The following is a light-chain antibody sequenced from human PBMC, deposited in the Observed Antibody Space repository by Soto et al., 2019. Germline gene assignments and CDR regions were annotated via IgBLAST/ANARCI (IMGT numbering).Light chain of an antibody. CDR2: ANS. J-gene: IGLJ2*01. CDR3: ATWDDSLRGVL. CDR1: SSNIGSNY. Sequence: QAVVTQPPSASGTPGQRVTISCSGGSSNIGSNYAYWYRQLPGTAPKLVIYANSQRPSGVPDRFSGSKSGTSASLAISGLRSEDEADYYWATWDDSLRGVLFGGGTKVTV. V-gene: IGLV1-47*01.